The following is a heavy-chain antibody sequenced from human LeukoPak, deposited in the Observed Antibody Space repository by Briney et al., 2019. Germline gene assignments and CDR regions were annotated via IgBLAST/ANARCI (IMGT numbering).Heavy chain of an antibody. CDR2: INPSGGST. CDR1: GYTFTSYY. J-gene: IGHJ6*02. CDR3: ARGPHSRANSYYYGMDV. Sequence: ASVKVSCTASGYTFTSYYMHWVRQAPGQGLEWMGIINPSGGSTSYAQKFQGRVTMTRDTSTSTVYMELSSLRSEDTAVYYCARGPHSRANSYYYGMDVWGQGTTVTVSS. V-gene: IGHV1-46*01.